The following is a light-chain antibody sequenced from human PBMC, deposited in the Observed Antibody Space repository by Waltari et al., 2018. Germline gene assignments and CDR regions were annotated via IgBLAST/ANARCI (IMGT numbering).Light chain of an antibody. CDR3: QKYVNLPAT. V-gene: IGKV3-20*01. CDR2: DAS. J-gene: IGKJ1*01. Sequence: SPGTLSLSPGERASLFCRASQSVGKYLAWYQQKPGQAPRLVMYDASTRATGIPDRFSGSGSGTDFSLTISRLEPEDFAVYYCQKYVNLPATFGQGTRVEIK. CDR1: QSVGKY.